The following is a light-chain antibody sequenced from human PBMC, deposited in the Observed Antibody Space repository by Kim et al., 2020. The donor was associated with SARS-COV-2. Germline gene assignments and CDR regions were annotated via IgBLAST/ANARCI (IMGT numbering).Light chain of an antibody. V-gene: IGLV3-19*01. CDR2: GKN. CDR3: NSRGSNDNVL. CDR1: SFRSYY. Sequence: VALGQTVRITCQGDSFRSYYATWYQQKPGQAPIVVIYGKNNRPSGIPARFSGSSSGDTASLTITGTQAGDEADYYCNSRGSNDNVLFGGGTQLTVL. J-gene: IGLJ2*01.